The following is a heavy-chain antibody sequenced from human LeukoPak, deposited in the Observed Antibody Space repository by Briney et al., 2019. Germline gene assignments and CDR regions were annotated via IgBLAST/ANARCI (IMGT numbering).Heavy chain of an antibody. D-gene: IGHD1-26*01. CDR1: GFTFRSCA. V-gene: IGHV3-30*01. J-gene: IGHJ4*02. CDR2: ISYDGSEK. CDR3: ASGAPIPSDKYYFDY. Sequence: GRSLRLSCAASGFTFRSCAMHWVRQAPGKGLEWVAVISYDGSEKYYADSVKGRFTISRDNSKNTVFVQMNSLRGEDTAVYYCASGAPIPSDKYYFDYWGQGTLVTVSS.